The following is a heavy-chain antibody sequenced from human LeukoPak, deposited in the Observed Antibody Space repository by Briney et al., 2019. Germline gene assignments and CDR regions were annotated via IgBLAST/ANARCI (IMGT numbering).Heavy chain of an antibody. CDR2: IKQDGSEK. CDR1: GFTFTTYW. CDR3: ARDSWNYAMIATDTFDY. D-gene: IGHD3-22*01. J-gene: IGHJ4*02. V-gene: IGHV3-7*01. Sequence: PGGSLRLSCAASGFTFTTYWMGWVRQAPGKGLEWVANIKQDGSEKYYVDSVKGRFTISRDNAKNSLYLQMNSLRAEDTAVYYCARDSWNYAMIATDTFDYWGQGTLVTVSS.